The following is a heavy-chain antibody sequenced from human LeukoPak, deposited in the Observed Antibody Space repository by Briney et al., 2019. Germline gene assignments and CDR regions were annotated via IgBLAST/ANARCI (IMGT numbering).Heavy chain of an antibody. CDR1: GFTVSSNY. V-gene: IGHV3-53*01. D-gene: IGHD1-26*01. J-gene: IGHJ4*02. CDR2: IYSGGST. CDR3: ARDMSGSYSPNDY. Sequence: GGSLRLSCAASGFTVSSNYMSWVRQAPGKGLEWVSVIYSGGSTYYAGSVKGRFTISRDNSKNTLYLQMNSLRAEDTAVYYCARDMSGSYSPNDYWGQGTLVTVSS.